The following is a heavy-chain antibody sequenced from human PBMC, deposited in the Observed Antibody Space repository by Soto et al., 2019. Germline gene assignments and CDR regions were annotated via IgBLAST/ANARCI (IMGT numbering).Heavy chain of an antibody. CDR1: GFTFSSYW. CDR2: IKEDGGEK. V-gene: IGHV3-7*01. J-gene: IGHJ4*02. CDR3: ARVSMALAASDY. Sequence: HPGGSLRLSCTASGFTFSSYWMTWVRQAPGKGLEWVANIKEDGGEKYYVDSVTGRFTISRDNVKSSVYLQMNSLRVEDTAVYYCARVSMALAASDYSDQGTLLTVSS. D-gene: IGHD2-15*01.